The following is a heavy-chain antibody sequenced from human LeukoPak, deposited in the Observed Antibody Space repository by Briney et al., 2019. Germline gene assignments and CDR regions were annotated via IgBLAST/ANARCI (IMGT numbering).Heavy chain of an antibody. D-gene: IGHD6-13*01. Sequence: GESLKISCKGSGYTFTNYWIAWVRQMPGKGLEWMGIIYPGNSDTTYSPSFQGQVTMSVDKSISTAYLQWGSLKASDSAMYFCARGKGIAGMDYWGQGTLVTVSS. CDR3: ARGKGIAGMDY. V-gene: IGHV5-51*01. J-gene: IGHJ4*02. CDR2: IYPGNSDT. CDR1: GYTFTNYW.